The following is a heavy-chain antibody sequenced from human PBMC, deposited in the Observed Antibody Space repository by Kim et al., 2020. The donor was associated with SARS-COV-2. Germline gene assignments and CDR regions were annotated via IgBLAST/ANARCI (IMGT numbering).Heavy chain of an antibody. Sequence: ASVKVSCKASDYTFTNYGINWVRQAPGQGLEWMGWISTYNGNTNYAQKFQGRVTMTTDTSTSTAYMELRSLRSDDTAVYYCARYLQGGYFPHYHYYGMDVWGQGTTVTVSS. CDR3: ARYLQGGYFPHYHYYGMDV. J-gene: IGHJ6*02. V-gene: IGHV1-18*01. CDR2: ISTYNGNT. CDR1: DYTFTNYG. D-gene: IGHD3-22*01.